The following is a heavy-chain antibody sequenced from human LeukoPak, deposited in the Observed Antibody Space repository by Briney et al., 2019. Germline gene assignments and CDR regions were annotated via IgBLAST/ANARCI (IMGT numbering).Heavy chain of an antibody. J-gene: IGHJ4*02. CDR3: ARDGLSPLDY. V-gene: IGHV4-30-4*01. Sequence: SETLSLTCTVSGGSLSSGDYYWSWIRQPPGKGLEWIGYIYYSGSTYYNPSLKSRVTISVDTAKDQFSLKLSSVTAADTAVYYCARDGLSPLDYWGQGTLVTVSS. CDR1: GGSLSSGDYY. CDR2: IYYSGST.